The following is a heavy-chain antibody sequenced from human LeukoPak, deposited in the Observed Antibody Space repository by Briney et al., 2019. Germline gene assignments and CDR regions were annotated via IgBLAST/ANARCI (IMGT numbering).Heavy chain of an antibody. Sequence: SETLSLTCTVSGGSMSSYYWSWIRQPPGKGLEWLGYIYYRGSTNYNPSLKSRVTISVDTSKNQFSLKLSSVTAADTAVYYCARRDILTGYPNDYWGQGTLVTVSS. D-gene: IGHD3-9*01. CDR3: ARRDILTGYPNDY. CDR2: IYYRGST. J-gene: IGHJ4*02. CDR1: GGSMSSYY. V-gene: IGHV4-59*08.